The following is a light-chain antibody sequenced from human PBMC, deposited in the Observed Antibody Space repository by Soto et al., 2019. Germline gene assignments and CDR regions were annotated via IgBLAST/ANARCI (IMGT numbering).Light chain of an antibody. CDR3: QQYNINPWT. J-gene: IGKJ1*01. V-gene: IGKV1-5*03. CDR2: KAS. CDR1: QSISIW. Sequence: DIPLTQSPSTLSASVGERVIITCRASQSISIWLAWYQHRPGKAPNLLIYKASSLQSGVPSRFSGSGSGTEFTLNISSLQPDDFATYYCQQYNINPWTFGQGTKGEIK.